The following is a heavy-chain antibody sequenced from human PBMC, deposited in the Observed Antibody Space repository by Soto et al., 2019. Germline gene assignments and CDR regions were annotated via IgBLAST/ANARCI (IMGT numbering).Heavy chain of an antibody. CDR1: GFTFSNYY. D-gene: IGHD2-15*01. J-gene: IGHJ3*02. Sequence: EAQLVESGGALVQPGGSLRLSCAASGFTFSNYYMTWVRQAPGKGLQWVASINQDGSEKYSVDSVKGRFTISRDNGKNSVYLQINSLRVEDTAAYYCARYVGEIRVHGTKVTVSS. CDR2: INQDGSEK. V-gene: IGHV3-7*05. CDR3: ARYVGEI.